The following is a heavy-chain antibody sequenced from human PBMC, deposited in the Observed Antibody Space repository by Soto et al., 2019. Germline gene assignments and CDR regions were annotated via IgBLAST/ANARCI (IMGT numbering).Heavy chain of an antibody. CDR3: ARAGRVGSLFDS. CDR1: GDSISSGSNY. CDR2: IYHNGGT. V-gene: IGHV4-30-4*01. Sequence: QVQLQESGPRLVKPSQTLSLTCSVSGDSISSGSNYWTWVRQPPGKALEWLGYIYHNGGTYYAPSLRRRVFISVDTARNEFSLILPSVTAADTAVYYCARAGRVGSLFDSCGQGTRVSVSS. J-gene: IGHJ4*02.